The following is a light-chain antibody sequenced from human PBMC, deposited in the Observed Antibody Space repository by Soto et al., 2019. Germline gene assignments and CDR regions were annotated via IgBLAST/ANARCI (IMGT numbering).Light chain of an antibody. Sequence: EIVMTQSPATLSVSPGERATLSCRASQSVSSNLAWYQQKPGQAPRLLIYGASTMATGIPARFSGSGSGTGFTLTISSLQSEDFAVYYCQQYNTWPWTFGQGTKVEIK. J-gene: IGKJ1*01. CDR3: QQYNTWPWT. CDR2: GAS. V-gene: IGKV3-15*01. CDR1: QSVSSN.